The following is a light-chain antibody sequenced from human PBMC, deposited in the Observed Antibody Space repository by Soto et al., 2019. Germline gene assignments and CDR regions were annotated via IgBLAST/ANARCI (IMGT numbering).Light chain of an antibody. CDR3: QHRANLPLT. Sequence: EIVLTQSPATLSLSPGERATLSCRASQSLSRSLAWYQQKPGQAPRLLIYDASNRATGIPARFSGSGSGTDFALSISSLEPEDFARYYCQHRANLPLTFGGGTKVEIK. CDR2: DAS. V-gene: IGKV3-11*01. CDR1: QSLSRS. J-gene: IGKJ4*01.